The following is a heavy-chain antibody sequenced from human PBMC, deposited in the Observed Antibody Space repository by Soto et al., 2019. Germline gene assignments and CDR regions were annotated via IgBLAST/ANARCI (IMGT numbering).Heavy chain of an antibody. CDR1: GYTFTSYG. CDR3: SRDRPQVAGFMEARN. Sequence: QVQLVQSGAEVKKPGASVKVSCKTSGYTFTSYGISWVRQAPGQGLEWMGWISAYNGNTNYAQKLQGRVTMTTDTSTSTAYMELRSLTSDDTAVYYCSRDRPQVAGFMEARNWGQGTLVTVSS. J-gene: IGHJ1*01. D-gene: IGHD3-3*01. V-gene: IGHV1-18*01. CDR2: ISAYNGNT.